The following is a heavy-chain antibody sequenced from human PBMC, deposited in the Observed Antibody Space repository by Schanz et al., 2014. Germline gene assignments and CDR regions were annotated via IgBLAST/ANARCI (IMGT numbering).Heavy chain of an antibody. CDR3: VRGLGDERWLDLNEAFDI. D-gene: IGHD6-19*01. CDR1: GGTFSSYT. J-gene: IGHJ3*02. CDR2: MNPTTGNR. V-gene: IGHV1-8*02. Sequence: QVQLVQSGAEVMKPGSSVKVSCKASGGTFSSYTINWVRQAPGQGLEWMGWMNPTTGNRGYAQKFQGRVTMTRHTSISTAYMELSSLRSDDTAVYYCVRGLGDERWLDLNEAFDIWGQGTIVTVSS.